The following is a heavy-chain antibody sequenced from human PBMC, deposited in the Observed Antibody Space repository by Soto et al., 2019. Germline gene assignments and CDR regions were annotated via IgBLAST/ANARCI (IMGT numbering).Heavy chain of an antibody. Sequence: SVKVSCKASGGTFSSYAISWVRQAPGQGLEWMGGIIPIFGTANYAQKFQGRVTITADESTSTAYMELSSLRSEDTAVYYCARNADPYYYDSSGYSSAFDIWGQGTMVTVSS. CDR3: ARNADPYYYDSSGYSSAFDI. V-gene: IGHV1-69*13. CDR2: IIPIFGTA. CDR1: GGTFSSYA. D-gene: IGHD3-22*01. J-gene: IGHJ3*02.